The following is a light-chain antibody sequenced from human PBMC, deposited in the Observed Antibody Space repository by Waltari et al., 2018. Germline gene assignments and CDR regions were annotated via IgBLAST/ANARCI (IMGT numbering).Light chain of an antibody. Sequence: SYELTQAPSVSVAPVQTATTTCGGNKFGRTSVHWFQQKTGQAPVLVIYYDSDRPSGIPERFSGSNTGNTATLTISRVEAGDEADYYCQVWDSGRDQVVFGGGTKLAVL. CDR1: KFGRTS. J-gene: IGLJ2*01. CDR2: YDS. V-gene: IGLV3-21*01. CDR3: QVWDSGRDQVV.